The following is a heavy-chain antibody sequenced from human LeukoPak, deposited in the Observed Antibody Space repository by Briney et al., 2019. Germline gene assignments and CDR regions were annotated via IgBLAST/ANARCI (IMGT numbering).Heavy chain of an antibody. CDR2: IYYSGST. CDR3: ARGFAYGSGSQLDWFDP. D-gene: IGHD3-10*01. Sequence: SETLSHTCTVSGGSISSGGYYWSWIRQHPGKGLEYIGHIYYSGSTYYNPSLKSRVAISVDTSKNQFSLKVTSVTAADTAVYYCARGFAYGSGSQLDWFDPWGQGTLVTVSS. CDR1: GGSISSGGYY. V-gene: IGHV4-31*03. J-gene: IGHJ5*02.